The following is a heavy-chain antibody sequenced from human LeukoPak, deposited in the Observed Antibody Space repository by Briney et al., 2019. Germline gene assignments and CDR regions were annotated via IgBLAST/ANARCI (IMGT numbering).Heavy chain of an antibody. Sequence: GSLRLSCAASGFTYSSYEMNWVRQAPGKGLEWVSYISSSGSTIYYADSVKGRFTISRDNAKNSLYLQMNSLRAEDTAVYYCARDGTGYGTIYYYYGMDVWGQGTTVTVSS. V-gene: IGHV3-48*03. CDR1: GFTYSSYE. CDR2: ISSSGSTI. J-gene: IGHJ6*02. D-gene: IGHD1/OR15-1a*01. CDR3: ARDGTGYGTIYYYYGMDV.